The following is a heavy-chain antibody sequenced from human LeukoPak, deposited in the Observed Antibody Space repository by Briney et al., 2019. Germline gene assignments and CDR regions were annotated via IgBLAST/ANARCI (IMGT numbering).Heavy chain of an antibody. CDR1: GFTFSNFG. D-gene: IGHD3-10*01. CDR3: AKDGSWSYTD. CDR2: TSSDERNI. J-gene: IGHJ4*02. Sequence: GGSLRLSRAASGFTFSNFGMHWGRQAPGKGREWVAYTSSDERNIKYADSVKGRFTISTDNSKRTLYLQMNGLRADDTAVYYCAKDGSWSYTDWGQGTLVTVSS. V-gene: IGHV3-30*02.